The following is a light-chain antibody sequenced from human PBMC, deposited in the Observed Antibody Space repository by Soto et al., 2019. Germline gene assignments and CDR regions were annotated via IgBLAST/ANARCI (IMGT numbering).Light chain of an antibody. CDR1: SSDVGAYNY. J-gene: IGLJ3*02. Sequence: QSALTQPASVSGSPGQSITISCTGTSSDVGAYNYVSWYQHHPGKAPKLIIYEVNNRPSGLSNRFSGSKSGNTASLTISGLQVEDEADYYSTSYRSSSALVVFGGGTQLTVL. CDR2: EVN. CDR3: TSYRSSSALVV. V-gene: IGLV2-14*01.